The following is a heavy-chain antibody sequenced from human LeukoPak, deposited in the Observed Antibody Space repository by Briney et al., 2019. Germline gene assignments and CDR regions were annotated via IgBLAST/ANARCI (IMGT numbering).Heavy chain of an antibody. V-gene: IGHV3-53*01. CDR3: AGGSGWYLINY. D-gene: IGHD6-19*01. CDR1: GLAVNSNY. J-gene: IGHJ4*02. Sequence: PGRSLRLSCAASGLAVNSNYMTWVRQAPGKGLEWVSVIYSGGSTYYADSVKGRFTISRDNSKNTLYLQMSSLRAEDTAVYYCAGGSGWYLINYWGQGTLVTVSS. CDR2: IYSGGST.